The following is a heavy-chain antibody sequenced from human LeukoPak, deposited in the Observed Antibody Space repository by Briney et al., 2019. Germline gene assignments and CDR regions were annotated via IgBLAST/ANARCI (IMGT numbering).Heavy chain of an antibody. Sequence: PSETLSLTCTVSGGSINISDYYWGWIRQPPGKGLEWIGFMHYSGSTYYSPSLKSRVTISVDTSKNQFSLKVSSVTAAYTAVYYCARRGTIDSGRPWNWGQGTLVTVSS. D-gene: IGHD6-25*01. CDR2: MHYSGST. CDR3: ARRGTIDSGRPWN. V-gene: IGHV4-39*01. J-gene: IGHJ4*02. CDR1: GGSINISDYY.